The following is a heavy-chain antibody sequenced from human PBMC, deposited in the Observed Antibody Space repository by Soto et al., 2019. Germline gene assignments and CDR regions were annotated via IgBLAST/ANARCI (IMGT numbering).Heavy chain of an antibody. CDR2: ISGSGGST. V-gene: IGHV3-23*01. D-gene: IGHD2-2*01. CDR1: GFTFSSYA. CDR3: ARVGIPAAIGDWFDP. J-gene: IGHJ5*02. Sequence: EVQLLESGGGLVQPGGSLRLACAASGFTFSSYAMSWVRQAPGKGLEWVSAISGSGGSTYYADSVKGRFTISRDNSKNTLYLQMNSLRAEDTAVYYCARVGIPAAIGDWFDPWGQGTLVTVSS.